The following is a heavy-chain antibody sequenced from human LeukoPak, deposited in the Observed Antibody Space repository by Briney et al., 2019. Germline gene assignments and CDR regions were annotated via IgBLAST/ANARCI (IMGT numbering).Heavy chain of an antibody. J-gene: IGHJ4*02. V-gene: IGHV3-7*01. D-gene: IGHD4-23*01. CDR3: VRGGWELDY. CDR2: IKEDRTAD. CDR1: GFTVRDFW. Sequence: GGSLRLSCAASGFTVRDFWMAWVCQAPGKGLEWVAHIKEDRTADYYVDSVKGRFTISKDDGKNSLHLQMNNLRVEDTAVYYCVRGGWELDYWGQGTLVTVSS.